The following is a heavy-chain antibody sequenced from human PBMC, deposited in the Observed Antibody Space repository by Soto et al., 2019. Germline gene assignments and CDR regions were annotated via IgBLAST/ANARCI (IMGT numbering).Heavy chain of an antibody. V-gene: IGHV3-21*01. D-gene: IGHD5-18*01. CDR3: ARYGALQLLVNGGMDV. CDR1: GFTFSSYS. Sequence: PGGSLRLSCAASGFTFSSYSMNWVRQAPGKGLEWVSSISSSSSYIYYADSVKGRFTISRDNAKNSLYLQMNSLRAEDTAVYYCARYGALQLLVNGGMDVWGQGTTVTVSS. J-gene: IGHJ6*02. CDR2: ISSSSSYI.